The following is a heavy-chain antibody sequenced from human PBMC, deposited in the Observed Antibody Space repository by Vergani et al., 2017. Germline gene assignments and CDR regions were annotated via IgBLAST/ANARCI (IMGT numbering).Heavy chain of an antibody. V-gene: IGHV4-4*07. CDR2: IYTSGST. CDR1: GGSISSYY. J-gene: IGHJ3*02. D-gene: IGHD4-17*01. Sequence: QVQLQESGPGLVKPSETLSLTCTVSGGSISSYYWSWIRQPAGKGLEWIGRIYTSGSTNYNPSLKSRVTMSVDTSKNQFSLKLSSVTAADTAVYYCARGNDDGDQGPGAFDIWGRGTMVTVSS. CDR3: ARGNDDGDQGPGAFDI.